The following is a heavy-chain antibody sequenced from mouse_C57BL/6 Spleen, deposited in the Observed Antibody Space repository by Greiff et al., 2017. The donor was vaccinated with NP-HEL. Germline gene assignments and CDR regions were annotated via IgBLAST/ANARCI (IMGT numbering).Heavy chain of an antibody. V-gene: IGHV1-64*01. J-gene: IGHJ3*01. D-gene: IGHD2-4*01. CDR1: GYTFTSYW. Sequence: VQLQQPGAELVKPGASVKLSCKASGYTFTSYWMHWVKQRPGQGLEWIGMIHPNSGSTNYNEKFKSKATLTVDKSSSTAYMQLSSLTSEDSAVYYCARSAYDYLFAYWGQGTLVTVSA. CDR3: ARSAYDYLFAY. CDR2: IHPNSGST.